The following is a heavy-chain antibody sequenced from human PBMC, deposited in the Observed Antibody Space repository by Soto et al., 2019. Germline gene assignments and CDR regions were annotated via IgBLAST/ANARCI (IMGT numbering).Heavy chain of an antibody. J-gene: IGHJ4*02. CDR1: GFTFNKYA. CDR3: ASGIYTNCVSDLHC. V-gene: IGHV3-23*01. CDR2: ISGSGVNT. D-gene: IGHD4-4*01. Sequence: EVQLLESGGGLVQPGGSLRLSCAASGFTFNKYAMNWVRQAPGKGLEWVSAISGSGVNTYYADSVKGRFTITRDNSKNTLYLQMNSLRAEDTAVYYCASGIYTNCVSDLHCWGQGTLVTVSS.